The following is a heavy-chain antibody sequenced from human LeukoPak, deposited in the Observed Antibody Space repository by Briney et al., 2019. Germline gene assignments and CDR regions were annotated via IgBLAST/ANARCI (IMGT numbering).Heavy chain of an antibody. Sequence: PSETLSLTCTVSGGSISSSSYYWGWIRQPPGKGLEWIGSVYYSGSTYYNPSLKSRVTISVDTSKNQFSLKLSSVTAADTAVYYCARDNVNTAMIVDYWGQGTLVTVSS. CDR2: VYYSGST. V-gene: IGHV4-39*07. CDR1: GGSISSSSYY. CDR3: ARDNVNTAMIVDY. D-gene: IGHD5-18*01. J-gene: IGHJ4*02.